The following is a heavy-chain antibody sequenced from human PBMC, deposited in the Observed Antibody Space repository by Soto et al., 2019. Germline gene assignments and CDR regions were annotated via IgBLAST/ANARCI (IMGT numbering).Heavy chain of an antibody. Sequence: SETLSLTCTVSGGSISIYYWSWIRQPPGKGLEWIGYIYYSGSTNYNPSLNSRVTISVDTSKNQFSLKLSSVTAADTAVYYCARGRGGYYDSSGYYGRWAFDIWGQGTMVTVSS. CDR3: ARGRGGYYDSSGYYGRWAFDI. D-gene: IGHD3-22*01. J-gene: IGHJ3*02. V-gene: IGHV4-59*01. CDR2: IYYSGST. CDR1: GGSISIYY.